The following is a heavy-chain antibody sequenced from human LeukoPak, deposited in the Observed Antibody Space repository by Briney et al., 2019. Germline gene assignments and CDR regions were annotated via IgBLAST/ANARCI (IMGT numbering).Heavy chain of an antibody. D-gene: IGHD4/OR15-4a*01. V-gene: IGHV4-39*01. CDR3: ARSITNYWFDP. J-gene: IGHJ5*02. Sequence: SETLSLTCTVSGGSIISSSYYWGWIRQPPGKGLEWIGNIYPSGSTYYNPSLNSRHTISLDTSNNQFSLKLSSVTAADTAVYYCARSITNYWFDPWGQGTLVTVSS. CDR2: IYPSGST. CDR1: GGSIISSSYY.